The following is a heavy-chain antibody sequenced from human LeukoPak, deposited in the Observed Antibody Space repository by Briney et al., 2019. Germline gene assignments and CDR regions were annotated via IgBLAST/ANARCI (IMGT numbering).Heavy chain of an antibody. CDR1: GFTFSNYG. CDR3: GGFYDLLTGSDAFDI. CDR2: IWYDGSNK. V-gene: IGHV3-33*03. J-gene: IGHJ3*02. D-gene: IGHD3-9*01. Sequence: GGSLRLSCAASGFTFSNYGMHWVRQAPGKGLEWVAVIWYDGSNKKYADSVKGRFTISRDNSKNTLYLQMNSLRGEDTAVYYCGGFYDLLTGSDAFDIWGQGTMVTVSS.